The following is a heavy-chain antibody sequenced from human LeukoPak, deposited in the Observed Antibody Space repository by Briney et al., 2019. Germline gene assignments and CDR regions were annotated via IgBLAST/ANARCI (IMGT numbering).Heavy chain of an antibody. V-gene: IGHV3-23*01. J-gene: IGHJ4*02. CDR1: GFTFSSYA. CDR3: ARFLEWFPQYYFDY. CDR2: ISGSGGST. Sequence: PGGSLRLSCAASGFTFSSYAMSWVRQAPGKGLEWVSAISGSGGSTYYADSVKGRFTISRDNSKNTLYLQMNSLRAEDTAVYYCARFLEWFPQYYFDYWGQGTLVTVSS. D-gene: IGHD3-3*01.